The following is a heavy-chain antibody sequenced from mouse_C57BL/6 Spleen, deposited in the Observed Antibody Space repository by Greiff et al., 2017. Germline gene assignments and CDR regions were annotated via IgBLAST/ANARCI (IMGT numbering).Heavy chain of an antibody. V-gene: IGHV1-72*01. J-gene: IGHJ3*01. CDR3: ASGDYYGVSVWFGY. Sequence: QVQLQQPGAELVKPGASVKLSCKASGYTFTSYWMHWVKQRPGRGLEWIGRIDPNSGGTKYNEKFKGKATLTVDKPSSTAYMQLSSLTSEVSAVYYCASGDYYGVSVWFGYWGQGTPVTVSA. CDR2: IDPNSGGT. D-gene: IGHD1-1*01. CDR1: GYTFTSYW.